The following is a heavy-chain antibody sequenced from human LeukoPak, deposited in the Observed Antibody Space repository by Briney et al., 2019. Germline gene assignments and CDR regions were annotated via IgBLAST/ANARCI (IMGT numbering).Heavy chain of an antibody. V-gene: IGHV3-30*18. Sequence: PGGSLILSCAASGFTFSDYGMHWVRQAPGKGLEWVAVISYDGSNKNYADSVKGRFTISRDNSKNTLYLQMNSLRAEGTAVYYCANRRNRADTHFDYWGQGTLVTVSS. CDR2: ISYDGSNK. CDR1: GFTFSDYG. J-gene: IGHJ4*02. CDR3: ANRRNRADTHFDY.